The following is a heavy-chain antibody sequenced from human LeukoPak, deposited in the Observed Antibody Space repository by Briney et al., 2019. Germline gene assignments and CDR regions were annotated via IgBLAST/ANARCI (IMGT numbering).Heavy chain of an antibody. V-gene: IGHV4-61*02. Sequence: PSETLSLTCTVPGGSISSGTYHWNWIRQPAGKGLEWIGRIYTSGSTNYNPSLKSRVTISVDTSKNQFSLNLNSVTATDTAVYYCARGGEQLALTYFDYWGQGTLVTVSS. CDR1: GGSISSGTYH. CDR3: ARGGEQLALTYFDY. CDR2: IYTSGST. J-gene: IGHJ4*02. D-gene: IGHD6-6*01.